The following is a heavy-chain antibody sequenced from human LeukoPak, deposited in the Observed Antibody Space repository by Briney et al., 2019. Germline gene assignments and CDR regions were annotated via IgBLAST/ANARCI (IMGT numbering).Heavy chain of an antibody. CDR2: IKQDGSET. V-gene: IGHV3-7*01. J-gene: IGHJ4*02. Sequence: GGSLRLSCAASGFTFSGYWMTWVRQAPGKGLEWVANIKQDGSETYYVDSVKGRFTISRDNARNSLYLQMNSLRADDTAVYYCARGKGVDYWGQGILVTVSS. CDR1: GFTFSGYW. CDR3: ARGKGVDY.